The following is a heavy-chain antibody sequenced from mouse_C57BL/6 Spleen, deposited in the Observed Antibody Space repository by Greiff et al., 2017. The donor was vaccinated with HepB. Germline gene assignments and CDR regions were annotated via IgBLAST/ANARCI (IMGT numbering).Heavy chain of an antibody. CDR2: IDPSDSET. V-gene: IGHV1-52*01. CDR3: ARGTICYGNDECFDY. D-gene: IGHD2-2*01. Sequence: QVQLQQPGAELVRPGSSVKLSCKASGYTFTSYWMHWVKQRPIQGLEWIGNIDPSDSETHYNQKFKDKATLTVDKSSSTAYMQLSSLTSEASSVYYCARGTICYGNDECFDYWGQGTTLTVSS. CDR1: GYTFTSYW. J-gene: IGHJ2*01.